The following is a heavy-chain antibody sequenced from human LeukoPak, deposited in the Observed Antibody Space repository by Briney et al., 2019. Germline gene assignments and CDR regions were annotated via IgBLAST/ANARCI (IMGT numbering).Heavy chain of an antibody. CDR2: LRRDRKYI. Sequence: GGSLRLSCAASGFTFSSYSMNWVRQAPGKGLEWVSSLRRDRKYIYYADSVKGRFTISRDNAKNSVYLQMSSLRAEDTAVYYCARSTSETGNDYWGQGTLVTVSS. J-gene: IGHJ4*02. CDR3: ARSTSETGNDY. V-gene: IGHV3-21*01. D-gene: IGHD3-9*01. CDR1: GFTFSSYS.